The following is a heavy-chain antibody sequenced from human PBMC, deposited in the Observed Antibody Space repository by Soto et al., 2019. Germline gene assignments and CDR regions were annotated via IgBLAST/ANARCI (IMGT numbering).Heavy chain of an antibody. CDR2: ISSSSSTI. CDR1: GFTFSSYS. CDR3: ARGPRDDYVWGSYRYTPYYYGMDV. J-gene: IGHJ6*02. V-gene: IGHV3-48*02. Sequence: GGSLRLSCAASGFTFSSYSMNWVRQAPGKXLEWVSYISSSSSTIYYADSVKGRFTISRDNAKNSLYLQMNSLRDEDTAVYYCARGPRDDYVWGSYRYTPYYYGMDVWGQGTTVTVSS. D-gene: IGHD3-16*02.